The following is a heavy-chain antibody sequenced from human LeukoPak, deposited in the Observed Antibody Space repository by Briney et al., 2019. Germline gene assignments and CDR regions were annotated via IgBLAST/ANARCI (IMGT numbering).Heavy chain of an antibody. Sequence: PGGSLRLSCAASGFTFSNYGMSWVRQAPGKGLEWVANIKEDGSEKYYVDSVKGRFTISRDNAKNSLYLQMNSLRAEDTAVYYCARMAGLSWFDPWGQGTLVTVSS. CDR1: GFTFSNYG. D-gene: IGHD5-24*01. J-gene: IGHJ5*02. CDR3: ARMAGLSWFDP. V-gene: IGHV3-7*01. CDR2: IKEDGSEK.